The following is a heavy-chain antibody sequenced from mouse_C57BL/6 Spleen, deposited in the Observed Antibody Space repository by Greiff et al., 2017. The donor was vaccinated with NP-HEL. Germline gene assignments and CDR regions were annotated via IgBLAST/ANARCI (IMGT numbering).Heavy chain of an antibody. CDR1: GFTFTDYY. V-gene: IGHV7-3*01. D-gene: IGHD2-4*01. CDR2: IRNKANGYTT. CDR3: ASSSADYDYDFAY. J-gene: IGHJ3*01. Sequence: DVKLVESGGGLVQPGGSLSLSCAASGFTFTDYYMSWVRQPPGKALEWLGFIRNKANGYTTEYSASVKGRFTISRDNSQSILYLQMNALRAEDSATYYCASSSADYDYDFAYWGQGTLVTVSA.